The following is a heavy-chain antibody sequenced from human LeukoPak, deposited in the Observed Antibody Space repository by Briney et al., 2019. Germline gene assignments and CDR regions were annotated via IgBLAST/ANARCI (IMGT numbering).Heavy chain of an antibody. V-gene: IGHV4-59*08. D-gene: IGHD6-19*01. CDR3: ARLHSSSFLDV. CDR1: GASISSYY. Sequence: SETLSLTCTVSGASISSYYWSWIRQPPGKGLEWIGYIYYSGGTNYHPSLKSRVTVSIDTSKNQFSLRLSSVTAADTAVYYCARLHSSSFLDVWGQGTTVTVSS. CDR2: IYYSGGT. J-gene: IGHJ6*02.